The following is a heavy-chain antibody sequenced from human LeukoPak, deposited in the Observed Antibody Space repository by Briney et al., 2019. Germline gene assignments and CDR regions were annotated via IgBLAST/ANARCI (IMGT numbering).Heavy chain of an antibody. D-gene: IGHD1-14*01. Sequence: AGGSLRLSCAASGFIFSGHPMHWVRQAPGKGLECVSAISPDGTKTYYTNSVKGRFTISRDNSKNTLYLQMGRLRDEDMAMYYCAREEPAGSTDYWGQGTLVTVSS. CDR1: GFIFSGHP. CDR3: AREEPAGSTDY. V-gene: IGHV3-64*01. CDR2: ISPDGTKT. J-gene: IGHJ4*02.